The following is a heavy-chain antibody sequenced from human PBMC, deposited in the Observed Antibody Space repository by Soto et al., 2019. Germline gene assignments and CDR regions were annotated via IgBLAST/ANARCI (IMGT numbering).Heavy chain of an antibody. CDR1: GGSFSGYY. Sequence: ETLSLTCAVYGGSFSGYYWSWIRQPPGKGLEWIGEINHSGSTNYDPSLKSRVTISVDTSKNQFSLKLSSVTAADTAVYYCARAAGLPSLEWLFLNEYYFDYWGQGTPVTVSS. CDR3: ARAAGLPSLEWLFLNEYYFDY. V-gene: IGHV4-34*01. J-gene: IGHJ4*02. D-gene: IGHD3-3*01. CDR2: INHSGST.